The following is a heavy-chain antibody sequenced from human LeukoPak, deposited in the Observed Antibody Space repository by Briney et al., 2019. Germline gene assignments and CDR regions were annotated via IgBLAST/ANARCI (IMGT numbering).Heavy chain of an antibody. D-gene: IGHD3/OR15-3a*01. J-gene: IGHJ4*02. V-gene: IGHV3-48*03. Sequence: GGSLRLSCAASGFTFSSYEMNWVRQAPGKGLEWVSYISSSGSTIYYADSAKGRFTISRDNAKNSLYLQMNSLRAEDTAVYYCARTDIGDWGYFDYWGQGTLVTVSS. CDR2: ISSSGSTI. CDR3: ARTDIGDWGYFDY. CDR1: GFTFSSYE.